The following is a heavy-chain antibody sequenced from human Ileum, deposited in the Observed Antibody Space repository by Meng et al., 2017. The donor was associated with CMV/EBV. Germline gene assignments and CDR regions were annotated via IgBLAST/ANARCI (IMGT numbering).Heavy chain of an antibody. D-gene: IGHD1-14*01. Sequence: GESLKISCAASGVDVSSNSMSWVRQAPGRGLEWVSLIYGTGIGGTIYYADSVKGRFTISRDNSENTLYLQMNRLRVEDTAVYYCARLTNRSPNYDLWGQGTLVTVSS. CDR1: GVDVSSNS. V-gene: IGHV3-53*01. CDR3: ARLTNRSPNYDL. J-gene: IGHJ5*02. CDR2: IYGTGIGGTI.